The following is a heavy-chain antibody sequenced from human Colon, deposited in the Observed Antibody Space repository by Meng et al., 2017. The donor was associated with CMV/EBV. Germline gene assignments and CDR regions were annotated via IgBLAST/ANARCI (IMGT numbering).Heavy chain of an antibody. CDR2: IIPIFITA. Sequence: SVKVSCKASGGTFSTYAINWVRQAPGQGLEWMGGIIPIFITANYAQKFQGRVTITADKSTSTAYMELSSLRSEDTAVYYCARDTVAGTFPDYWGQGTLVTVSS. CDR1: GGTFSTYA. D-gene: IGHD6-19*01. V-gene: IGHV1-69*06. J-gene: IGHJ4*02. CDR3: ARDTVAGTFPDY.